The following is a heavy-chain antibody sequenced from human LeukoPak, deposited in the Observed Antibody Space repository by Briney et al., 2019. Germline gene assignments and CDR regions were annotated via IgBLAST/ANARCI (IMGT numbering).Heavy chain of an antibody. CDR2: ISGSGGST. V-gene: IGHV3-23*01. D-gene: IGHD2-2*01. CDR3: AKSDFIVVVPAAMYY. J-gene: IGHJ4*02. CDR1: GFTFSSYA. Sequence: GGSLRLSCAAPGFTFSSYAMSWVRQAPGKGLEWVSAISGSGGSTYYADSVKGRFTISRDNSKNTLYLQMNSLRAEDTAVYYCAKSDFIVVVPAAMYYWGQGTLVTVSS.